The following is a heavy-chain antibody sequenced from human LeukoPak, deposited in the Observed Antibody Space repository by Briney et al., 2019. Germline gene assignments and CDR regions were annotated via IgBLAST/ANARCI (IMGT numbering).Heavy chain of an antibody. CDR3: ASRPITTAIDY. V-gene: IGHV4-34*01. Sequence: SETLSLTCAVYGGSFSGYYWSWIRQPPGKALEWIGEINHSGSTNYNPSLKSRVTISVDTSKNQFSLKLSSVTAADTAVYYCASRPITTAIDYWGQGTLVTVSS. CDR1: GGSFSGYY. CDR2: INHSGST. D-gene: IGHD3-22*01. J-gene: IGHJ4*02.